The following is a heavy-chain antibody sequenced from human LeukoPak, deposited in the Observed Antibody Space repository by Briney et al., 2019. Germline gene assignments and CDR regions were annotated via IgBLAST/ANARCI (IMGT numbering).Heavy chain of an antibody. CDR2: IYTSGST. D-gene: IGHD2-2*01. J-gene: IGHJ6*03. CDR3: AREGAVVPPGYYDYMDV. Sequence: SETLSLTCTVSGGTISSYYWSWIRQPAGKGLEWIGRIYTSGSTNYNPSLKSRVTMSVDTSKNQFSLKLSSVTAADTAVYYCAREGAVVPPGYYDYMDVWGKGTTVTVSS. CDR1: GGTISSYY. V-gene: IGHV4-4*07.